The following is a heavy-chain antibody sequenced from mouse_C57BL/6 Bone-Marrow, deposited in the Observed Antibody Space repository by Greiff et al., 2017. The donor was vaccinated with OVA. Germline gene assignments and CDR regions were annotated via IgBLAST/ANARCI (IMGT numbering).Heavy chain of an antibody. Sequence: EVNVVESGGGLVQPKGSLKLSCAASGFSFNTYAMNWVRQAPGKGLEWVARIRSKSNNYATYYADSVKDRFTISRDDSESMLYLQMNNLKTEDTAMYYCVRGRNGYYPYYYAMDYWGQGTSVTVSS. D-gene: IGHD2-3*01. V-gene: IGHV10-1*01. J-gene: IGHJ4*01. CDR3: VRGRNGYYPYYYAMDY. CDR1: GFSFNTYA. CDR2: IRSKSNNYAT.